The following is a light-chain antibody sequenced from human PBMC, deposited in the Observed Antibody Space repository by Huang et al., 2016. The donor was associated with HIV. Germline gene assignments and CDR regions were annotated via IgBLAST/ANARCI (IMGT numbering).Light chain of an antibody. CDR3: QQSVKTPRT. V-gene: IGKV1-39*01. CDR2: GAS. Sequence: DLQITQSPSSLSESVGDRVNITCRASQNINKYLNWYQQQPGKAPKLLISGASTLQSGVPSSFSGSGSGTDFTLTISSLQPEGSAVYFCQQSVKTPRTFGQGTKLEI. J-gene: IGKJ2*01. CDR1: QNINKY.